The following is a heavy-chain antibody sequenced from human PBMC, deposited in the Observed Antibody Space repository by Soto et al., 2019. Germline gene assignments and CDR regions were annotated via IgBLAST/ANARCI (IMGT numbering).Heavy chain of an antibody. CDR2: INPDSSGT. J-gene: IGHJ1*01. CDR3: ARGTTPAEYFQH. D-gene: IGHD2-15*01. V-gene: IGHV1-2*02. Sequence: ASVKVSCKASGYTFTAYYINWVRQAPGQGLEWVGWINPDSSGTRYAQKFQGRVIMTMDTSLSTAYLELSRLRYDDTAVDFCARGTTPAEYFQHWGQGSLVTVS. CDR1: GYTFTAYY.